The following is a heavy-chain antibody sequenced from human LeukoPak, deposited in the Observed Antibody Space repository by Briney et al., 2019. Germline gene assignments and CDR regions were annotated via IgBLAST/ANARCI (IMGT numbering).Heavy chain of an antibody. Sequence: SVKVSCKASGGTFSSYAISWVRQAPGQGLEWMGGIIPIFGIANYAQKFQGRVTITADESTSTAYMELSSLRSEDTAVYYCARDGTGTTVTTAGSLDYWGQGTLVTVSS. CDR3: ARDGTGTTVTTAGSLDY. CDR1: GGTFSSYA. J-gene: IGHJ4*02. CDR2: IIPIFGIA. D-gene: IGHD4-17*01. V-gene: IGHV1-69*01.